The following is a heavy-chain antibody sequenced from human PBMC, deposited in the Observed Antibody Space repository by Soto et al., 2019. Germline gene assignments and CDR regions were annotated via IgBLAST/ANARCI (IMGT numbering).Heavy chain of an antibody. CDR2: IYWDGDK. J-gene: IGHJ6*02. Sequence: QITLKESSPALVKPTQTLTLTCSFSGFSLSTSAVGVGWIRKPPGKALEWLALIYWDGDKRYSPSLKSRLTITKDTSKNQVVLTMTNMDPVDTATYFCVHSRGSPQYYYYYSLDVWGQGTTVTVSS. CDR3: VHSRGSPQYYYYYSLDV. D-gene: IGHD1-26*01. CDR1: GFSLSTSAVG. V-gene: IGHV2-5*02.